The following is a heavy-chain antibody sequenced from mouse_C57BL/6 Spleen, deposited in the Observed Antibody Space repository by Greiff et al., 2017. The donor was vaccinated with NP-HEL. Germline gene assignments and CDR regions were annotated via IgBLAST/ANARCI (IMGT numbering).Heavy chain of an antibody. Sequence: VKLMESGPELVKPGASVKISCKASGYAFSSSWMNWVKQRPGKGLEWIGRIYPGDGDTNYNGKFKGKATLTADKSSSTAYMQLSSLTSEDSAVYFCARPYGGYAMDYWGQGTSVTVSS. CDR1: GYAFSSSW. J-gene: IGHJ4*01. CDR3: ARPYGGYAMDY. D-gene: IGHD2-10*02. V-gene: IGHV1-82*01. CDR2: IYPGDGDT.